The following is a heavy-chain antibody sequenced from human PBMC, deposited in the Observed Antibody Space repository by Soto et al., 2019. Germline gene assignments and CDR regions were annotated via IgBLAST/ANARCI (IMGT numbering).Heavy chain of an antibody. D-gene: IGHD6-13*01. V-gene: IGHV3-33*01. Sequence: GGSLRLSCAASGFTFSSYGMHWVRQAPGKGLEWVAVIWYDGSNKYYADSVKGRFTISRDNSKNKLYLQMNSLRAEDTAVYYCARDTPTSHIAPPHYYYMDVWGKGTTVTVSS. CDR3: ARDTPTSHIAPPHYYYMDV. CDR1: GFTFSSYG. CDR2: IWYDGSNK. J-gene: IGHJ6*03.